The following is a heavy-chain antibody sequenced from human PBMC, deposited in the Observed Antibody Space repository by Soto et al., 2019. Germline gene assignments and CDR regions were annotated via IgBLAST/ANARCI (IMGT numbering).Heavy chain of an antibody. J-gene: IGHJ5*02. CDR3: AKGSGGGTSFGLALDL. V-gene: IGHV3-9*01. CDR1: GFTFDHYA. D-gene: IGHD3-3*01. CDR2: ISWNSNSI. Sequence: EVQLVESGGGLVQPGGSLRLSCAASGFTFDHYAMHWVRQAPGQGLEWVGGISWNSNSIGYVDSVKGRFTISRDSAKNSLYLQMNSLRIEDTALYFCAKGSGGGTSFGLALDLWGQGALVTVSS.